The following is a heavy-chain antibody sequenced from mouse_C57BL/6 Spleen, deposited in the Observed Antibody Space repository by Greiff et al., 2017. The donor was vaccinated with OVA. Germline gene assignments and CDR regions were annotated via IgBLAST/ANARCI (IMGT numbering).Heavy chain of an antibody. V-gene: IGHV1-50*01. CDR1: GYTFTSYW. CDR2: IDPSDSYT. Sequence: QVQLQQPGAELVKPGASVKLSCTASGYTFTSYWMRWVKQRPGQGLEWIGEIDPSDSYTNYNQKFKGQATLTVDTSSSPAYMQLSSLTSEDSAGYYWARSSHYAMDYWGQGTSVTVSS. CDR3: ARSSHYAMDY. J-gene: IGHJ4*01. D-gene: IGHD1-1*01.